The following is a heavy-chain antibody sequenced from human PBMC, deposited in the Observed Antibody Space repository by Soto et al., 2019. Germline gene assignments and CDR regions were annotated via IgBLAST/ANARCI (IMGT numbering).Heavy chain of an antibody. CDR2: ISRKGDNT. CDR1: GFTFSSYA. J-gene: IGHJ6*02. V-gene: IGHV3-64D*06. Sequence: HPAGSLRLSCSGSGFTFSSYAMHWVRQAPGKGLEYVSSISRKGDNTYYAESVKGRFTISRDNSKNTLYLQMSSLRAEDTAVYYCVKGDTEPQTSYYYYGMDVWGQGTTVTVSS. CDR3: VKGDTEPQTSYYYYGMDV. D-gene: IGHD5-18*01.